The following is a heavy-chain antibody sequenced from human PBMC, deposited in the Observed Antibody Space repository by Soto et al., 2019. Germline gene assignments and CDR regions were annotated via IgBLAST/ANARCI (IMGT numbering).Heavy chain of an antibody. Sequence: GSLRLSCATSDFTFRNYWMNWVRQAPGKGLEWVANIKPDGSATNYVDSVKGRFTISRDNVRNSVSLQMNSLRVEDTAVYFCFGGNGGPQWGQGTLVTVSS. J-gene: IGHJ4*02. CDR2: IKPDGSAT. D-gene: IGHD3-16*01. CDR1: DFTFRNYW. CDR3: FGGNGGPQ. V-gene: IGHV3-7*03.